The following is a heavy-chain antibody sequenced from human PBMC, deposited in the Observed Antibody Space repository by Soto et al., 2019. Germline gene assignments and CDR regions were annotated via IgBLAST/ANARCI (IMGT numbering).Heavy chain of an antibody. CDR3: ARDLSEGENWFDP. J-gene: IGHJ5*02. CDR2: ISSSSSYI. V-gene: IGHV3-21*01. D-gene: IGHD1-26*01. CDR1: GFTFSSYS. Sequence: EVQLVESGGGLVKPGGSLRLSCAASGFTFSSYSMNWVRQAPGKGLEWVSSISSSSSYIYYADSVKGRFTISRDNAKNSLDLQMNSLRAEDTAVYYCARDLSEGENWFDPWGQGTLVTVSS.